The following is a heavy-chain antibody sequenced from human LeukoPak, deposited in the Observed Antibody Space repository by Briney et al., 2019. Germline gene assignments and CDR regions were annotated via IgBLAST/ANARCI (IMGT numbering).Heavy chain of an antibody. CDR2: FDLEDGET. CDR3: AIALSKSGLHRDWFDP. V-gene: IGHV1-24*01. Sequence: ASVKVSCKVSGYTLTEFSMHWVRQAPGKGLEWMGGFDLEDGETIYAQKFQGRVTMTEDTSTDTAYMELSSLRSEDTAVYYCAIALSKSGLHRDWFDPWGQGTLVTVSS. CDR1: GYTLTEFS. J-gene: IGHJ5*02.